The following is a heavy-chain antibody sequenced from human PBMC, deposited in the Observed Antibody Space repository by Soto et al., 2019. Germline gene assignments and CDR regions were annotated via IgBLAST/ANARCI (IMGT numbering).Heavy chain of an antibody. V-gene: IGHV1-3*01. CDR3: ARVLGYSSGWYDY. CDR1: GYTFTSYA. D-gene: IGHD6-19*01. J-gene: IGHJ4*02. CDR2: INAGNGNT. Sequence: QVQLVQSGAEVKKPGASVKVSCKASGYTFTSYAMHWVRQAPGQRLEWMGWINAGNGNTKYSQKFQGRVTITRDTSASTAYMELSSRRAEDTDVYYCARVLGYSSGWYDYWGQGTLVTVSS.